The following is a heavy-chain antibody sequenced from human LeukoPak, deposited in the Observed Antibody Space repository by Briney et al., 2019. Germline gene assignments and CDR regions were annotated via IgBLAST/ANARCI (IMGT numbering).Heavy chain of an antibody. J-gene: IGHJ4*02. CDR2: IYHSGST. Sequence: KPSETLSLTCAVSGYSISSGSYWGWIRQPPGKGLEWIGSIYHSGSTYYNPSLKSRVTISVDTSKNQFSLKLSSVTAAGTAVYYCARWRGYYSDYWGQGTLVTVSS. V-gene: IGHV4-38-2*01. CDR3: ARWRGYYSDY. CDR1: GYSISSGSY. D-gene: IGHD3-3*01.